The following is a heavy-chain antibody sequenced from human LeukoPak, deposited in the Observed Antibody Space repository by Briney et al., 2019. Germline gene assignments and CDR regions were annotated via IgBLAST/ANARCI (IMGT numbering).Heavy chain of an antibody. D-gene: IGHD6-25*01. V-gene: IGHV3-23*01. CDR3: ASGLELDY. Sequence: GGSLRLSCAASEFTYGMNWVRQAPGKGLECVSAISSSGSNTYYADSVKGRFTISRDNSKNTLYLQMNSLRAEDTAVYYCASGLELDYWGQGTLVTVSS. CDR1: EFTYG. J-gene: IGHJ4*02. CDR2: ISSSGSNT.